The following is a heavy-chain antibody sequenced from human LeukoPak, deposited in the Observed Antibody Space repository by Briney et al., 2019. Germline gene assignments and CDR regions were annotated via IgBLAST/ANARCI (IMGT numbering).Heavy chain of an antibody. D-gene: IGHD2-2*01. CDR3: ARTKTPGDCSSTSCYEPYYYYYMDV. CDR2: INPNSGGT. J-gene: IGHJ6*03. Sequence: ASVKVSCKASGYTFTGYYMHWVRQASGQGLEWMGWINPNSGGTNYAQKFQGRVTMTRDTSISTAYMELSRLRSDDTAVYYCARTKTPGDCSSTSCYEPYYYYYMDVWGKGTTVTVSS. V-gene: IGHV1-2*02. CDR1: GYTFTGYY.